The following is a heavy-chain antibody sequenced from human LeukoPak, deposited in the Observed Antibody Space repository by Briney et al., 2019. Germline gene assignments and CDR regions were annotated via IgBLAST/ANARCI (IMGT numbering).Heavy chain of an antibody. CDR3: AKDPDYDFWSGFSYCYMDV. V-gene: IGHV3-23*01. D-gene: IGHD3-3*01. Sequence: GGSLRLSCAASGFTFSSYAMSWVRQAPGKGLEWVSAISGSGGSTYYADSVKGRFTISRDNSKNTLYPQMNSLRAEDTAVYYCAKDPDYDFWSGFSYCYMDVWGKGTTVTVSS. J-gene: IGHJ6*03. CDR2: ISGSGGST. CDR1: GFTFSSYA.